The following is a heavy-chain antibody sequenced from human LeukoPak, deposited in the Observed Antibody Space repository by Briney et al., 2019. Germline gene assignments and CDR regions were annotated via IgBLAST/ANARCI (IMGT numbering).Heavy chain of an antibody. J-gene: IGHJ4*02. CDR3: ARAEWDPALYYFDY. Sequence: ASVKVSCKASGYTFTGYYMHWVRQAPGQGLEWMGWINPNSGGTNYAQKFQDRVTMTRDTSISTAYMELSRLRSDDTAVYYCARAEWDPALYYFDYWGQGTLVTVSS. CDR2: INPNSGGT. D-gene: IGHD1-26*01. CDR1: GYTFTGYY. V-gene: IGHV1-2*02.